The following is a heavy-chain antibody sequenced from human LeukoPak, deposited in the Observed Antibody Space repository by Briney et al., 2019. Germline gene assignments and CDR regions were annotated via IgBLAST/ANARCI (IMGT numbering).Heavy chain of an antibody. CDR2: IYYSGST. V-gene: IGHV4-31*03. CDR1: GGSISSGGYY. D-gene: IGHD3-10*02. Sequence: PSETLSLTCTVSGGSISSGGYYWSWIRQHPGKGLEWIGYIYYSGSTYYNPSLKSRVTISVDTSKNQFSLKLSSVTAADTAVYYCARDNVRGVPKLGLDYWGQGTLVTVSS. J-gene: IGHJ4*02. CDR3: ARDNVRGVPKLGLDY.